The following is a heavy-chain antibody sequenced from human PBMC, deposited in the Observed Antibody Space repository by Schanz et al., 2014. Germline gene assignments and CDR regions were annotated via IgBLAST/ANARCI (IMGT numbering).Heavy chain of an antibody. V-gene: IGHV1-18*01. D-gene: IGHD3-9*01. CDR1: GYTFTSYG. CDR3: ARDAADFYDILTEEDY. J-gene: IGHJ4*02. CDR2: ISAYNGNT. Sequence: QVQLVQSGAEVKKPGASVKVSCKASGYTFTSYGISWVRQAPGQGLEWMGWISAYNGNTKYPQKLQGRVTMTTDTSTSTAYMERRSLRSDDTAVYYCARDAADFYDILTEEDYWGQGTLGTVSS.